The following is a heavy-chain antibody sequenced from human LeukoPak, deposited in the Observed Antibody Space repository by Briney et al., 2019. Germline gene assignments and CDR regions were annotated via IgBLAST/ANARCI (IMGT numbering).Heavy chain of an antibody. J-gene: IGHJ3*02. CDR3: ARVYLANDAFDI. V-gene: IGHV4-34*01. CDR2: INHSGST. D-gene: IGHD2/OR15-2a*01. Sequence: PSETLSLTCAVYGGSFSGYYWNWIRQPPGKGLEWIGEINHSGSTNYNPSLKSRVTISVDTSNNQFSLKLSSVTAADTAVYYCARVYLANDAFDIWGQGTMVTVSS. CDR1: GGSFSGYY.